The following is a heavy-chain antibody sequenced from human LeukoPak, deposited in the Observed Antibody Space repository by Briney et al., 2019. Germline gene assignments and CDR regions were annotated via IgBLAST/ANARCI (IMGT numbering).Heavy chain of an antibody. Sequence: SQTLSLTCAISGDSVSSKTSAWHWIRQSPSRGLEWLGRTYYRSKWYNDYPISVKSRININPDTSKNRVSLQLNSVTPDDTGVYYCARDGGTSFDYWGQGTLVTVSS. D-gene: IGHD3-3*01. J-gene: IGHJ4*02. CDR2: TYYRSKWYN. CDR1: GDSVSSKTSA. V-gene: IGHV6-1*01. CDR3: ARDGGTSFDY.